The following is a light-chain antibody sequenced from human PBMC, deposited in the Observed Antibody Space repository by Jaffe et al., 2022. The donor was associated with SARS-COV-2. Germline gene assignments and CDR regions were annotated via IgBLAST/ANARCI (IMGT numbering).Light chain of an antibody. Sequence: EIVLTQSPGTLSLSPGERATLSCRASQSVSSSSLAWYQQKPGQAPRLLIYGASSRATGIPDRFSGSGSGTDFTLTISRLDPEDFAMYYCQQYGNSPRTFGQGTKVEIK. CDR2: GAS. CDR3: QQYGNSPRT. J-gene: IGKJ1*01. V-gene: IGKV3-20*01. CDR1: QSVSSSS.